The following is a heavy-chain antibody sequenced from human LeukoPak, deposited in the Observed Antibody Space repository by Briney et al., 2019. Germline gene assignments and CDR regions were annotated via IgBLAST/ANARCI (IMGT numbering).Heavy chain of an antibody. V-gene: IGHV4-59*08. Sequence: PSETLSLTCTVSGGSISSYYWSWIRQPPGKGLEWIGYIYYSGSTNCNPSLKSRVTMSVDTSKNQFSLKLSSVTAADTAVYYCARQYSSSWFDYWGQGTLVTVSS. J-gene: IGHJ4*02. CDR2: IYYSGST. CDR1: GGSISSYY. D-gene: IGHD6-13*01. CDR3: ARQYSSSWFDY.